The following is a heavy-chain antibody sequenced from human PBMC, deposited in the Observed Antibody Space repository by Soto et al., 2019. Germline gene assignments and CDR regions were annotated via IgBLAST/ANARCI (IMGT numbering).Heavy chain of an antibody. V-gene: IGHV1-46*01. CDR2: INPSCGST. CDR3: AREGRGYSGYDLSPPFDY. CDR1: GYTFTSYY. Sequence: ASVNVSCKPSGYTFTSYYMHWGRRAPGQALEWMGIINPSCGSTSYAQKFQGRVTMTRDTSTSTVYMELSSLRSEDTAVYYCAREGRGYSGYDLSPPFDYWGQGTLVTVSS. D-gene: IGHD5-12*01. J-gene: IGHJ4*02.